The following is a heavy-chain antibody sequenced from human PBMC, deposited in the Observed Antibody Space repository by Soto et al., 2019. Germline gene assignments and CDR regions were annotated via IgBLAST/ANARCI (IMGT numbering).Heavy chain of an antibody. CDR3: AKDRMTYYDILTGTQLTDY. CDR1: GFTFSSYA. D-gene: IGHD3-9*01. CDR2: ISGSGGST. Sequence: PGGSLRLSCAASGFTFSSYAMSWVRQAPGTGLEWVSAISGSGGSTYYADSVKGRFTISRDNSKNTLYLQMNSLRAEDTAVYYCAKDRMTYYDILTGTQLTDYWGQGTLVTVSS. J-gene: IGHJ4*02. V-gene: IGHV3-23*01.